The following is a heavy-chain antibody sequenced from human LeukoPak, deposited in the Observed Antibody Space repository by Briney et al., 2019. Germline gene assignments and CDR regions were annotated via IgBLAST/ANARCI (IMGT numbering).Heavy chain of an antibody. V-gene: IGHV1-46*01. CDR2: INPSGGST. J-gene: IGHJ5*02. Sequence: VSVKVSCKASGYTFTSYYMHWVRQAPGQGLEWMGIINPSGGSTSYAQKFQGRVTMTRDMSTSTVYMELSSLRSEDTAVYYCARGGGGTTNYNWFDPWGQGTLVTVSS. CDR1: GYTFTSYY. D-gene: IGHD2-8*01. CDR3: ARGGGGTTNYNWFDP.